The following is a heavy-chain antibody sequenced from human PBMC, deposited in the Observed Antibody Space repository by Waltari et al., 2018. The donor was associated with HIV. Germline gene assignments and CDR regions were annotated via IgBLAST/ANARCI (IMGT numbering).Heavy chain of an antibody. Sequence: QVQLVQSGAEVKKPGASVKVSCKVSGYTLPELSMHWVRQAPGKGLEWMGGFDPEDGETIYAQKFQGRVSMTEDTSTDTAYMELSSLRSEDTAVYYCATAGSICSGGSCYPDAFDIWGQGTMVTVSS. J-gene: IGHJ3*02. CDR2: FDPEDGET. CDR3: ATAGSICSGGSCYPDAFDI. CDR1: GYTLPELS. V-gene: IGHV1-24*01. D-gene: IGHD2-15*01.